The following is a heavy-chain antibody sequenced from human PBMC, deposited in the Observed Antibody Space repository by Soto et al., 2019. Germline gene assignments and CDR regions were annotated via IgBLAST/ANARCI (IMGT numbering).Heavy chain of an antibody. Sequence: GASVKVSCKASGYTFTGYYMHWVRQAPGQGLEWMGWINPNSGGTNYAQKFQGWVTMTRDTSISTAYMELSRLRSDDTAVYYCARGLGDSSSSYYHMDVWGKGTTVTVSS. J-gene: IGHJ6*03. CDR3: ARGLGDSSSSYYHMDV. D-gene: IGHD6-6*01. V-gene: IGHV1-2*04. CDR2: INPNSGGT. CDR1: GYTFTGYY.